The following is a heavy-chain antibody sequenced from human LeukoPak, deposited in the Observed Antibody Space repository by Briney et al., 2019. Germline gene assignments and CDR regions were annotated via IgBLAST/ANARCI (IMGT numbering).Heavy chain of an antibody. D-gene: IGHD3-10*01. CDR2: INQDGSAE. Sequence: PGGSLRLSCAASGFTFSTYSMSWVRQAPGKGLDWVASINQDGSAEYYVDSVRGRFTISRDNAKNSLYLQVNSLRVDDTAVYYCVRLFGGATTFDYWGQGTLVTVSS. V-gene: IGHV3-7*01. J-gene: IGHJ4*02. CDR3: VRLFGGATTFDY. CDR1: GFTFSTYS.